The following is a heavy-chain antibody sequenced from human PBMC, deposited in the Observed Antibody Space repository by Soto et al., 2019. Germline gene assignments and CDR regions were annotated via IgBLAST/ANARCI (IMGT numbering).Heavy chain of an antibody. CDR2: INPNSGGT. CDR1: GYTFTGYY. Sequence: GASVKVSCKASGYTFTGYYMHWVRQAPGQGLEWMGWINPNSGGTNYAQKFQGWVTMTRDTSISTAYMELSRLRSDDTAVYYCARDLISRQMGYGMDVWGQGTTVTVSS. V-gene: IGHV1-2*04. CDR3: ARDLISRQMGYGMDV. J-gene: IGHJ6*02.